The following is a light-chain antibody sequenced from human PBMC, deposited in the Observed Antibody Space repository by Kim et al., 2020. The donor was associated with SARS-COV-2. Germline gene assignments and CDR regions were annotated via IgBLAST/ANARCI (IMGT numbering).Light chain of an antibody. V-gene: IGKV4-1*01. J-gene: IGKJ2*01. Sequence: ATINCKSSQSILYSSNNKNYLAWYQQKPGQPPKLLISWASIRESGVPDRFSGGGSGTDFTLTISSLQAEDVAVYYCQQYYAVPYTFGQGTKLEI. CDR2: WAS. CDR1: QSILYSSNNKNY. CDR3: QQYYAVPYT.